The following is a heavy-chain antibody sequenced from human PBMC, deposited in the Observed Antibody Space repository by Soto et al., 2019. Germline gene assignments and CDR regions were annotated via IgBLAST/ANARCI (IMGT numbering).Heavy chain of an antibody. D-gene: IGHD3-22*01. CDR2: IYWDDDK. CDR1: GFSLSTSGVG. V-gene: IGHV2-5*02. CDR3: AHLYYYDSSAYYARGNFSHY. J-gene: IGHJ4*02. Sequence: QITLKESGPTLVKPTQTLTLTCTFSGFSLSTSGVGVGWIRQPPGKALECLALIYWDDDKRYSPSLKSRLTITKDTSKNQVVLTMTNMDPVDSATYYCAHLYYYDSSAYYARGNFSHYWGQGTLVTVSS.